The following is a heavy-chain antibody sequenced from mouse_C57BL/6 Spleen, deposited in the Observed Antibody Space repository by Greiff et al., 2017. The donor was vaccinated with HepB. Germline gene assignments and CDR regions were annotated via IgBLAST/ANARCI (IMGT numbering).Heavy chain of an antibody. Sequence: VQLQQPGAELVRPGSSVKLSCKASGYTFTSYWMHWVKQRPIQGLEWIGNIDPSDSETHYNQKFKDKATLTVDKSSSTAYMQLSSLTSEDSAVYYCAYGNSTAWFAYWGQGTLVTVSA. CDR2: IDPSDSET. D-gene: IGHD2-1*01. CDR1: GYTFTSYW. J-gene: IGHJ3*01. CDR3: AYGNSTAWFAY. V-gene: IGHV1-52*01.